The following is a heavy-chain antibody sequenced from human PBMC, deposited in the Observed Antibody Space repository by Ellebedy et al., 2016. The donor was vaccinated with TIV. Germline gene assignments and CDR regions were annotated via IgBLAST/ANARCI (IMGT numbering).Heavy chain of an antibody. Sequence: AASVTVSCKASGYTFTAYYIHWLRQPPGQGLEWMGWINPNSGVTHYAQKFKSWLTMTRDTSVTTAYMELRRLRSDDTAVYFCARDRDASMASFYFYGMDLWGQGSAVTVSS. CDR3: ARDRDASMASFYFYGMDL. CDR1: GYTFTAYY. D-gene: IGHD3-10*01. V-gene: IGHV1-2*04. J-gene: IGHJ6*02. CDR2: INPNSGVT.